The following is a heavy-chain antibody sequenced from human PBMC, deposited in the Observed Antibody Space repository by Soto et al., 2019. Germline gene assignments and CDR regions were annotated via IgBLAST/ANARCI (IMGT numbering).Heavy chain of an antibody. D-gene: IGHD6-6*01. J-gene: IGHJ5*02. CDR2: INAGNGKT. CDR1: GYTFTSYA. CDR3: ARGRGYSSSANWFDP. V-gene: IGHV1-3*01. Sequence: QVQLVQSGAEVKKPGASVKVSCKASGYTFTSYAMHWVRQAPGQRLEWMGWINAGNGKTKNSQKFQGRVTITRDTSASTAYMELSSLRSEDTAVYYCARGRGYSSSANWFDPWGHGTLVTVSS.